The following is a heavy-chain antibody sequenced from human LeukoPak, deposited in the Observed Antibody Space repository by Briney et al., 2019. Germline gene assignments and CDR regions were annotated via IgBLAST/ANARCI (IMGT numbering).Heavy chain of an antibody. D-gene: IGHD6-6*01. J-gene: IGHJ5*02. V-gene: IGHV3-11*01. CDR2: ISSSGSTI. CDR3: ARDFYSSSSSCWFDP. CDR1: GFTFSDYY. Sequence: KPGGSLRLSCAASGFTFSDYYMSWFRQAPGKGLEWVSYISSSGSTIYYADSVKGRFTISRDNAKNSLYLQMNSLRAEDTAVYYCARDFYSSSSSCWFDPWGQGTLVTVSS.